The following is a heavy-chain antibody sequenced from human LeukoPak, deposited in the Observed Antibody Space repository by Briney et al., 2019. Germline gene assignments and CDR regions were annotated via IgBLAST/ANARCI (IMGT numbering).Heavy chain of an antibody. CDR3: ARELGTTVFAWFDP. D-gene: IGHD4-11*01. J-gene: IGHJ5*02. Sequence: GESLKISCKGSGYSFTSYWIGWVRQMPGKGLGWLGSFYPGDSDTIYSPSFQGQVTISADKSISTAYLQWSSLKASDTAMYYCARELGTTVFAWFDPWGQGTLVTVSS. CDR1: GYSFTSYW. CDR2: FYPGDSDT. V-gene: IGHV5-51*01.